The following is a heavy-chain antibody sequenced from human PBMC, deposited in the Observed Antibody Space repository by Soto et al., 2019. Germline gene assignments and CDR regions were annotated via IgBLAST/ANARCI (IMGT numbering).Heavy chain of an antibody. Sequence: ASVKVSCKASGYTFTSYCLTWVRQAPGQGLEWMGWISAYNGNTNYAQKLQGRVTMTTDTSTRTAYMELRSLRSDDTAAYYCAGDWEFNRSSCGLAVGSWGQGTLVTVSS. D-gene: IGHD3-10*01. J-gene: IGHJ5*01. CDR2: ISAYNGNT. CDR3: AGDWEFNRSSCGLAVGS. CDR1: GYTFTSYC. V-gene: IGHV1-18*01.